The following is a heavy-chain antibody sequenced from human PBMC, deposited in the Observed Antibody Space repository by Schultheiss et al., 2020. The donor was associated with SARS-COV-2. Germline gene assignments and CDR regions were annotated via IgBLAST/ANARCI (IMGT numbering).Heavy chain of an antibody. CDR1: GGSFSGYY. J-gene: IGHJ4*02. CDR2: IYYSGST. Sequence: SETLSLTCAVYGGSFSGYYWSWIRQPPGKGLEWIGYIYYSGSTYYNPSLKSRVTISVDTSKNQFSLKLSSVTAADTAVYYCASGIGYSSGWYGLWGQGTLVTVSS. CDR3: ASGIGYSSGWYGL. D-gene: IGHD6-19*01. V-gene: IGHV4-34*01.